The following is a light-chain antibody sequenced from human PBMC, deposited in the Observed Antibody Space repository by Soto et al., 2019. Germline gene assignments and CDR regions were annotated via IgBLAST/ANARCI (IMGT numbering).Light chain of an antibody. Sequence: QSVLTQPASLSGSPGQSITISCTGSVSDIGAYNYVSWYQQHPGKAPKLLIHGVTRWPSGVSSRFSASKSAYTASLTISGLQAEDEANYYCSSFTTSYFYVFGPGTKVTVL. CDR1: VSDIGAYNY. J-gene: IGLJ1*01. V-gene: IGLV2-14*01. CDR2: GVT. CDR3: SSFTTSYFYV.